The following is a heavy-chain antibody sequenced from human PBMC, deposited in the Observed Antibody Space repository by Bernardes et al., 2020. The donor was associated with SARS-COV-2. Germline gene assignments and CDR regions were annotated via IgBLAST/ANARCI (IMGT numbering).Heavy chain of an antibody. CDR3: GGSTSHLYGMDV. CDR2: IWYDGSNK. J-gene: IGHJ6*02. V-gene: IGHV3-33*01. Sequence: GGSLRLSCAASGFTFSSYGMHWVRQAPGKGLEWVAVIWYDGSNKYYADSVKGRFTISRDNSKNTRYLQMNSLRAEDTAVYYCGGSTSHLYGMDVWGQGATVTVSS. D-gene: IGHD2-2*01. CDR1: GFTFSSYG.